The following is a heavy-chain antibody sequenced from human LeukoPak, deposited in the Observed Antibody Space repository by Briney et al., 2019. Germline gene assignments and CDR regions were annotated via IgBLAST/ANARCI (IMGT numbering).Heavy chain of an antibody. V-gene: IGHV3-9*01. Sequence: GGSLRLSCAASGFTFSSYAMHWVRQAPGKGLEWVSGISWNSGSIGYADSVKGRFTISRDNAKNSLYLQMNSLRAEDTALYYCAKDKKWGYSYGYIDYWGQGTLVTVSS. CDR2: ISWNSGSI. CDR1: GFTFSSYA. D-gene: IGHD5-18*01. J-gene: IGHJ4*02. CDR3: AKDKKWGYSYGYIDY.